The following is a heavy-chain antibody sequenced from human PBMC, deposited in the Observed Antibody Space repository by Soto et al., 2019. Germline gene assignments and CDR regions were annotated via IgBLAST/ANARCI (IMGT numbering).Heavy chain of an antibody. D-gene: IGHD6-13*01. V-gene: IGHV1-46*01. J-gene: IGHJ4*02. Sequence: QVQLGQSGAEVKKPGASVRVSCRASGYTLTTYDSHWVRQALGVGLEWMGIITPGGAITTYAQKFKGRITMTRDTSTSTVYMELSSLRSEDTAMYYCAKALSELVPRYLDTWGQGTLVTVSS. CDR1: GYTLTTYD. CDR3: AKALSELVPRYLDT. CDR2: ITPGGAIT.